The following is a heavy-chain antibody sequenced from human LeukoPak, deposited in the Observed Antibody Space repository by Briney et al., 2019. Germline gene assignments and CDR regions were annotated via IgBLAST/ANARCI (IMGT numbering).Heavy chain of an antibody. D-gene: IGHD2-2*01. CDR2: FDPKNGET. CDR3: ATPYCSSTSCSWGDAFDI. Sequence: GASVKVSCKLSGYTLTELSMHWVRQAPGKGLEWMGGFDPKNGETIYAQKFQGRVTMTEDASTDTAYMELSSLRSEDTAVYYCATPYCSSTSCSWGDAFDIWGQGTMVTVSS. V-gene: IGHV1-24*01. J-gene: IGHJ3*02. CDR1: GYTLTELS.